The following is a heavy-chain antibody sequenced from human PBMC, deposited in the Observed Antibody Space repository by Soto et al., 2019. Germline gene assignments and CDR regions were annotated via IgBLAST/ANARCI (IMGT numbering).Heavy chain of an antibody. V-gene: IGHV3-30*18. D-gene: IGHD3-16*02. J-gene: IGHJ3*02. CDR1: GFTFSSYG. Sequence: QVQLVESGGGVVQPGRSMRLSCAASGFTFSSYGMHWVRQAPGKGLEWVAVISYDGSNKYYADSVKGRFTISRDNSKNTLYLHMNSLRAEDTAVYYCAKGRGYMWGSYPRPHDAFDIWGQGTMVTVSS. CDR2: ISYDGSNK. CDR3: AKGRGYMWGSYPRPHDAFDI.